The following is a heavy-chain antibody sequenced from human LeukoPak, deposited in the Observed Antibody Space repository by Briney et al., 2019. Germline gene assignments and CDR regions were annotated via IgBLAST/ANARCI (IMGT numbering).Heavy chain of an antibody. Sequence: GSLRLSCAASGFTFSSYSMNWVRPAPGKGLEWVSYISSSSSTIYYADSVKGRFTISRDNAKNSLYLQMNSLRAEDTAVYYCARDGRMVLFDYWGQGTLVTVSS. V-gene: IGHV3-48*01. J-gene: IGHJ4*02. CDR3: ARDGRMVLFDY. CDR1: GFTFSSYS. CDR2: ISSSSSTI. D-gene: IGHD3-10*01.